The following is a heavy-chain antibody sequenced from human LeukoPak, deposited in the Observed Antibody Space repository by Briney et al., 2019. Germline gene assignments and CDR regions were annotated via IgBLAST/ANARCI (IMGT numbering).Heavy chain of an antibody. CDR3: AKALGHDSSGYYYYGLDV. D-gene: IGHD3-22*01. CDR2: ISGSGGDT. Sequence: GGSLRLSCTASGFTFSSYTMTWVRRAPGKGLESFSSISGSGGDTYYTDSVKGRFTISRDNLNNTLYLQMNSLRAEDTAVYYCAKALGHDSSGYYYYGLDVWGQGTTVTVSS. CDR1: GFTFSSYT. J-gene: IGHJ6*02. V-gene: IGHV3-23*01.